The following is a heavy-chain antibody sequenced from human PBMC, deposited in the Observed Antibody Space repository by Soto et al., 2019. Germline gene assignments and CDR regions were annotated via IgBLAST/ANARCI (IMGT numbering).Heavy chain of an antibody. V-gene: IGHV3-30*03. CDR2: ISYDGSNK. D-gene: IGHD6-19*01. Sequence: QVQLVESGGGVVQPGRSLRLSCAASGFTFSGYGMHWVRQAPGKGLEWVAVISYDGSNKYYADSVKDRFTISRDNSKNTLYLQMNSLRAEDTDVYYCATVPDSSGWYYFDYWGQGTLVTVSS. CDR1: GFTFSGYG. CDR3: ATVPDSSGWYYFDY. J-gene: IGHJ4*02.